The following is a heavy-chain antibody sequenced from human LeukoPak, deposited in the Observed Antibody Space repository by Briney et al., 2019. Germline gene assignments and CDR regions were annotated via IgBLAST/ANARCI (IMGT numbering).Heavy chain of an antibody. V-gene: IGHV3-33*01. D-gene: IGHD6-19*01. CDR2: IWYDGSNK. Sequence: GGSLRLSCAASGFTFSSYGMHWVRQAPGKGLEWVAVIWYDGSNKYYADSVKGRFTISRDNSKNTLYLQMNSLRAEDTAVYYCARALYNNGWYYFDYWGQGTLVTVSS. CDR3: ARALYNNGWYYFDY. CDR1: GFTFSSYG. J-gene: IGHJ4*02.